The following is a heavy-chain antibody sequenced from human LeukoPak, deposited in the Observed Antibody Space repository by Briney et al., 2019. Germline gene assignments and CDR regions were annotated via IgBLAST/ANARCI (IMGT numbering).Heavy chain of an antibody. CDR1: GGSFSGYY. Sequence: SETLSLTCAVYGGSFSGYYWSWIRQPPGKGLEWIGEINHSGSTNYNPSLKSRVTISVDTSKNQFSLKLSSVTAADTAVYYCARFHRYCSSTSCYRFPHYYYYMDVWGKGTTVTVSS. J-gene: IGHJ6*03. V-gene: IGHV4-34*01. CDR3: ARFHRYCSSTSCYRFPHYYYYMDV. CDR2: INHSGST. D-gene: IGHD2-2*02.